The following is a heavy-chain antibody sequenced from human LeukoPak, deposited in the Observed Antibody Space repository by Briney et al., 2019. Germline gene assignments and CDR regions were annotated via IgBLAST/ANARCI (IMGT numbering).Heavy chain of an antibody. Sequence: PSETLSLTCTVSGGSISSGNYYWSWIRQPAGKGLEWIGRIYSSGSTYYSPSLKGGVIISADTSRNQFSLQLSSVTAADTAVYYCARAAYYDRSGHYYWYFDLWGRGTLVTVSS. V-gene: IGHV4-61*02. CDR1: GGSISSGNYY. CDR2: IYSSGST. CDR3: ARAAYYDRSGHYYWYFDL. J-gene: IGHJ2*01. D-gene: IGHD3-22*01.